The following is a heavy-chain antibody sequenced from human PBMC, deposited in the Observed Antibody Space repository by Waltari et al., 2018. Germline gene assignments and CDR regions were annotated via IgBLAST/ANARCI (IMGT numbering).Heavy chain of an antibody. D-gene: IGHD3-22*01. CDR3: ARDTYYDSSGYKRIDF. CDR2: ISSSAGYI. J-gene: IGHJ4*02. CDR1: GFTFSSYS. Sequence: EVQLVESGGGLVKPGGSLRLLCAASGFTFSSYSINWVRQAPGKGLDCVSSISSSAGYIYYADSVKGRFTVSRDNANNSLYLQMNSLRAEDTAVYYCARDTYYDSSGYKRIDFWGQGTLVTVSS. V-gene: IGHV3-21*01.